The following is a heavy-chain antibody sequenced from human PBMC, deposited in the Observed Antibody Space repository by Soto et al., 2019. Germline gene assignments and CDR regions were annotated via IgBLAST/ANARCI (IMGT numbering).Heavy chain of an antibody. CDR1: GFTFSSYA. CDR3: AKDPYCSSTSCKVDN. Sequence: PGGSLRLSCAASGFTFSSYAMSWVRQAPGKGLEWVSAISGSGGSTYYADSVKGRFTISRDNSKNTLYLQMNSLRVEDTAMYYCAKDPYCSSTSCKVDNWGQGTLVTVSS. CDR2: ISGSGGST. V-gene: IGHV3-23*01. D-gene: IGHD2-2*01. J-gene: IGHJ4*02.